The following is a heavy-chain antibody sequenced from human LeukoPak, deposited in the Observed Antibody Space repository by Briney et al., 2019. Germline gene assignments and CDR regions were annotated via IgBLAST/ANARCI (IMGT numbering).Heavy chain of an antibody. CDR2: ITPDGSST. V-gene: IGHV3-74*01. Sequence: GGSLRLSCAASGFSFSTYWMHWVRQVPGKGPEWVSHITPDGSSTNYADSVKGRFTISRDNAKNTLYLQMNSLRAEDTAVYYCSSQISRGGDWGQGALVTVSS. CDR1: GFSFSTYW. CDR3: SSQISRGGD. J-gene: IGHJ4*02. D-gene: IGHD3-16*01.